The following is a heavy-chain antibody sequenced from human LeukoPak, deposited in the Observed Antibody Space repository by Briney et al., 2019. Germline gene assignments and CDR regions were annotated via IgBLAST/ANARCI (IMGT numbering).Heavy chain of an antibody. D-gene: IGHD3-10*01. V-gene: IGHV1-69*05. CDR2: IIPIFGTA. CDR3: ARDFRYGSGSYYPNWFDP. CDR1: GGTFSSYA. Sequence: GASVKVSCKAYGGTFSSYAISWVRQAPGQGLEWMGGIIPIFGTANYAQKFQGRVTITTDESTSTAYMELSSLRSEDTAVYYCARDFRYGSGSYYPNWFDPWGQGTLVTVSS. J-gene: IGHJ5*02.